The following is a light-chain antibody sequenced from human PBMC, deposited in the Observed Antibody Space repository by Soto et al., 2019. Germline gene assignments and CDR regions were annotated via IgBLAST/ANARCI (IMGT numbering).Light chain of an antibody. CDR3: QQYHTWPLT. J-gene: IGKJ4*01. Sequence: ETVMTQSPATLSVSPGERATLSCRASQSVGSNLAWYQQKPGLAPRLLIYDISTRATGIPARFSGSGSVTDFTLTISSLQPEDFVVYYCQQYHTWPLTFGGGTKVEIK. CDR1: QSVGSN. V-gene: IGKV3D-15*01. CDR2: DIS.